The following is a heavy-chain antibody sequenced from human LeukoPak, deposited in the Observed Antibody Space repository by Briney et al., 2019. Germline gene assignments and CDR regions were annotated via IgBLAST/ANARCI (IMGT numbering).Heavy chain of an antibody. CDR1: RFTFNNYV. V-gene: IGHV3-23*01. Sequence: GGSLRLSCATSRFTFNNYVMNCVRQAPRTGLEWVSSISGSGFTYYPDSVKGRFIISRHSSKNTLFLEMNSLRAEDAGLFFCAKGSQKSPRTMLDAFDMWGKGTVLSVSS. CDR3: AKGSQKSPRTMLDAFDM. CDR2: ISGSGFT. D-gene: IGHD1-14*01. J-gene: IGHJ3*02.